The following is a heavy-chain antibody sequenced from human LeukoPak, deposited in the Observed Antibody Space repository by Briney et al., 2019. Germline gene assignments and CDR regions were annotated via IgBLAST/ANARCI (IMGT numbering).Heavy chain of an antibody. V-gene: IGHV4-4*07. J-gene: IGHJ4*02. CDR2: IYTSGST. CDR3: ARGGSYGWPDY. CDR1: GGSISSYY. D-gene: IGHD5-18*01. Sequence: SETLSLTCTVSGGSISSYYWSWIRQPAGRGLEWIGRIYTSGSTNYNPSLKSRVTMSVDTSKNQFSLKLSSVTAADRAVYYCARGGSYGWPDYWGQGTLVTVSS.